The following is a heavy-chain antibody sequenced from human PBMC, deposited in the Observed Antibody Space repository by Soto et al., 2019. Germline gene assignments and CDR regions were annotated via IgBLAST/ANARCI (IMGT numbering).Heavy chain of an antibody. CDR2: ISWNSGSI. Sequence: GGSLRLSCAASGFTFDDYAMHWVRQAPGKGLEWVSGISWNSGSIGYADSVKGRFTISRDNAKNSLYLQMNSLRAEDTALYYCAKGPNPLINCSGGSCYYFDYWGQGTLVTVSS. CDR3: AKGPNPLINCSGGSCYYFDY. V-gene: IGHV3-9*01. J-gene: IGHJ4*02. D-gene: IGHD2-15*01. CDR1: GFTFDDYA.